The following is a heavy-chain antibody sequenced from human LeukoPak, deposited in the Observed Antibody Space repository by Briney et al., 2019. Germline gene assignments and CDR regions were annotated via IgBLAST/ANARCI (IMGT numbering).Heavy chain of an antibody. CDR1: GYTFTSYG. Sequence: ASVKVSCKASGYTFTSYGISWVRQAPGQGLEWMGWISAYNGNTNYAQKLQGRVTMTTDTSTSTAYMELRSLRSDDTAVYYCARGYDILTGYLRYYYYGMDVWGQGTTVTVSS. CDR3: ARGYDILTGYLRYYYYGMDV. D-gene: IGHD3-9*01. V-gene: IGHV1-18*01. CDR2: ISAYNGNT. J-gene: IGHJ6*02.